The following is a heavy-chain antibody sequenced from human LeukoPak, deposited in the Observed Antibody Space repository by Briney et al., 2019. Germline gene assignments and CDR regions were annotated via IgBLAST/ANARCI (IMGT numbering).Heavy chain of an antibody. V-gene: IGHV1-2*02. CDR3: ARGWDLHAYSLYYYYYMDV. D-gene: IGHD1-26*01. J-gene: IGHJ6*03. CDR2: INPNSGGT. Sequence: ASVKVSCKASGYTFTSFAINWVRQAPGQGLEWMGWINPNSGGTNYAQKFQGRVTMTSDTSISTAYMELSRLRSDDTAVYYCARGWDLHAYSLYYYYYMDVWGKGTTVTVSS. CDR1: GYTFTSFA.